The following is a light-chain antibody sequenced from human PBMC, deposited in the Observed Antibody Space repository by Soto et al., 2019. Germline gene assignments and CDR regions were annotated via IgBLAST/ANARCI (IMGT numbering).Light chain of an antibody. CDR2: GVT. Sequence: QSALTQPASVSGSPGQSITISCTGTSSDVGAYNYVSWYQQYPGKAPKLMIYGVTNRPSGVSNRFSGSKTGNTASLTISGLQAEDEADYYCQSYDSSLSGWVFGGGTQLTVL. V-gene: IGLV2-14*01. CDR1: SSDVGAYNY. J-gene: IGLJ3*02. CDR3: QSYDSSLSGWV.